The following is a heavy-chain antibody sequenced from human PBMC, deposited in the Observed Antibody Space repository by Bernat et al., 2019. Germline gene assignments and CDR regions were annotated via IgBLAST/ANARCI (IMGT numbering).Heavy chain of an antibody. J-gene: IGHJ5*02. CDR3: ARVDGDYISVYNWFDP. Sequence: QVQLQESGPGLVKPSETLSLTCTVSGGSISSYYWSWIRQPPGKGLEWIGYIYYSGSTNYNPSLKSRVTISVDTSKNQFSLKLSSVTAADTAVYYCARVDGDYISVYNWFDPWGQGTLVTVSS. CDR2: IYYSGST. V-gene: IGHV4-59*01. CDR1: GGSISSYY. D-gene: IGHD4-17*01.